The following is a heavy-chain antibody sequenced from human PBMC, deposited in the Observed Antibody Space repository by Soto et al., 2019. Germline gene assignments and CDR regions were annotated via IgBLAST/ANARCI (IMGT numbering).Heavy chain of an antibody. CDR1: GGSFSGYY. Sequence: SETLSLTCAVYGGSFSGYYWSWIRQPPGKGLEWIGEINHSGSTNYNPSLKSRVTISVDTSKNQFSLKLSSVTAADTAVYYCARGRTGDRWDYYYYGMDVWGQGTTVTVSS. V-gene: IGHV4-34*01. CDR3: ARGRTGDRWDYYYYGMDV. CDR2: INHSGST. J-gene: IGHJ6*02. D-gene: IGHD7-27*01.